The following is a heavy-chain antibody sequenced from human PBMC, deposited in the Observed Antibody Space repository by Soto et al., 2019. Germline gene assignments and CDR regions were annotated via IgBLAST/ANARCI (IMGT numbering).Heavy chain of an antibody. J-gene: IGHJ6*03. CDR2: INHSGST. D-gene: IGHD2-2*01. Sequence: PSETLSLTCAVYGGSFSGYYWSWIRQPPGKGLEWIGEINHSGSTNYNPSLKSRVTISVDTSKNQFSLKLSSVTAADTAVYYCARLEKGYCSSTSCYAEIYYYYYMEVWGKGTTVTVSS. CDR3: ARLEKGYCSSTSCYAEIYYYYYMEV. V-gene: IGHV4-34*01. CDR1: GGSFSGYY.